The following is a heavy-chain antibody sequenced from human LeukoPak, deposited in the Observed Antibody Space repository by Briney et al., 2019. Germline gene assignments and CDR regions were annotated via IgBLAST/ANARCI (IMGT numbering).Heavy chain of an antibody. CDR3: VSFYETY. CDR2: INSDGSWT. Sequence: PGGSLRLSCVASANYWMHWVRQAPGKGLVWVSHINSDGSWTSYADSVKGRFTISKDNAMNTVYLQMNSLRAEDTAVYYCVSFYETYWGRGTLVTVSS. V-gene: IGHV3-74*01. CDR1: ANYW. J-gene: IGHJ4*02. D-gene: IGHD2/OR15-2a*01.